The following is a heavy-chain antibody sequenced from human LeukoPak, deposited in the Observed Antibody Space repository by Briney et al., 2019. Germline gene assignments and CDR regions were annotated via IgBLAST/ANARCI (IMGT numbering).Heavy chain of an antibody. CDR2: ISYDGSNK. CDR3: ARQMDGYNIDY. CDR1: GFTFSSYG. Sequence: PGRSLRLSCAASGFTFSSYGMHWVRQAPGKGLEWVAVISYDGSNKYYADSVKGRFTISRDNSKNTLYLQMNSLRAEDTAVYYCARQMDGYNIDYWGQGTLVTVSS. V-gene: IGHV3-30*03. J-gene: IGHJ4*02. D-gene: IGHD5-12*01.